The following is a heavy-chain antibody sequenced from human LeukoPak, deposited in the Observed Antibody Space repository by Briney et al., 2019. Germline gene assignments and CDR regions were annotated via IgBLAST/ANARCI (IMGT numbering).Heavy chain of an antibody. V-gene: IGHV1-2*02. CDR1: GYTFTGYY. J-gene: IGHJ5*02. Sequence: ASVTVSCTASGYTFTGYYMHWVRQAPGQGLEWMGWINPNSGGTNYAQKFQGRVTMTRDTSISTAYMELSRLRFDDTAVYYCARGDSSSWSGGNWFDPWGQGTLVTVSS. CDR3: ARGDSSSWSGGNWFDP. D-gene: IGHD6-13*01. CDR2: INPNSGGT.